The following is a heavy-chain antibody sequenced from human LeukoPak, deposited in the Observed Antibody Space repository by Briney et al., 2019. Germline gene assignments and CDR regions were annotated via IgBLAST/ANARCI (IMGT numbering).Heavy chain of an antibody. CDR3: ARDWRTGTTFD. J-gene: IGHJ4*02. CDR2: ISESSRTI. V-gene: IGHV3-48*01. Sequence: GGSLRLSCAASGFAFSSYSMNWVRQAPGKGLEWVSFISESSRTIYYADSVKGRFTISRDNAKNSLYLQMNSLRAEDTAIYYCARDWRTGTTFDWGQGTLVTVSS. D-gene: IGHD1-1*01. CDR1: GFAFSSYS.